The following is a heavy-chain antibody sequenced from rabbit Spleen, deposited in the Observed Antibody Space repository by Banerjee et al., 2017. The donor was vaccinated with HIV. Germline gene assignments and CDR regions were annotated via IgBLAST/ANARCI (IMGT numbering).Heavy chain of an antibody. CDR3: ARDSGSSFSSYGMDL. J-gene: IGHJ6*01. CDR1: GFSFSSSYY. CDR2: IYGGSGST. Sequence: EESGGGLVKPGASLTLTCTASGFSFSSSYYMCWVRQAPGKGLEWIGCIYGGSGSTDYASWAKGRFTISKTSSTTVTLQMTGLTAADTATYFCARDSGSSFSSYGMDLWGPGTLVTVS. D-gene: IGHD8-1*01. V-gene: IGHV1S40*01.